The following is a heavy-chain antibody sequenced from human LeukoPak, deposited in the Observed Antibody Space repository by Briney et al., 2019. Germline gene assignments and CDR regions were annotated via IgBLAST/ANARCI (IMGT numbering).Heavy chain of an antibody. CDR1: GGARSSKK. D-gene: IGHD1-1*01. J-gene: IGHJ4*02. CDR3: ETETWND. CDR2: SCRDSST. V-gene: IGHV3-53*01. Sequence: GESLRLSCVDLGGARSSKKKNWVRQAPGKGLGRVSVSCRDSSTSNADSLKGRFTISRENARTTVYLHLNSRRAEDTAVDSCETETWNDWGQGTLVTVSS.